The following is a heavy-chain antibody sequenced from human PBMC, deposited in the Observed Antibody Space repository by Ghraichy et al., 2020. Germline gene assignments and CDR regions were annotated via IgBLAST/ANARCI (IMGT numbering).Heavy chain of an antibody. CDR2: IRSKAYGETS. Sequence: GSLRLSCSGSGFTFGDYAMGWFRQAPGKGLEWLGFIRSKAYGETSDIAASVEDRFSISRDDPKNITYLEMSSLKIADTAVYFCARDIVVMISASPAFDRWARGPLATVAS. CDR1: GFTFGDYA. D-gene: IGHD2-15*01. J-gene: IGHJ5*02. CDR3: ARDIVVMISASPAFDR. V-gene: IGHV3-49*03.